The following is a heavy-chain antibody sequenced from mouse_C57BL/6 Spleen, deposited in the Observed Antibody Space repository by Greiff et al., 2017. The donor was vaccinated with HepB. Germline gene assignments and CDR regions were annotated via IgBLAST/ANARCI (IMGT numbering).Heavy chain of an antibody. CDR1: GYSFTSYY. D-gene: IGHD1-1*01. CDR2: IYPGSGNT. Sequence: QVQLQQSGPELVKPGASVKISCKASGYSFTSYYIHWVKQRPGQGLEWIGWIYPGSGNTKYNEKFKGKATLTADTSSSTAYMQLSRLTSEDSAVYYCARPQFITTVVADYWGQGTTLTVSS. CDR3: ARPQFITTVVADY. J-gene: IGHJ2*01. V-gene: IGHV1-66*01.